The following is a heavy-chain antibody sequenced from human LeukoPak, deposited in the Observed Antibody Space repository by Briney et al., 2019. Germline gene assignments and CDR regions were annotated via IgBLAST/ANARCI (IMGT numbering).Heavy chain of an antibody. Sequence: GASVKVSCKASGYTFTGYYMHWVRQAPGQGLEWMGWINPNSGGTNHAQKFQGRVTMTRDTSISTAYMELSRLRSDDTAVYYCARAYYDFWSGYSVPLAFDYWGQGTLVTVSS. CDR3: ARAYYDFWSGYSVPLAFDY. CDR2: INPNSGGT. D-gene: IGHD3-3*01. J-gene: IGHJ4*02. CDR1: GYTFTGYY. V-gene: IGHV1-2*02.